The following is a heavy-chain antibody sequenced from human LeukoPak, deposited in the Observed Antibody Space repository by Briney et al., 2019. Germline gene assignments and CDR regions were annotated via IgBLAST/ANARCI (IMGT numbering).Heavy chain of an antibody. Sequence: ASVKVSXKASGYTFTGYYMHWVRQAPGQGLEWMGIINPSGGSTSYAQKFQGRVTMTRDTSTSIVYMELSSLRSEDTAVYYCATVSDSSGFSFDYWGQGTLVTVSS. D-gene: IGHD3-22*01. CDR2: INPSGGST. J-gene: IGHJ4*02. CDR3: ATVSDSSGFSFDY. V-gene: IGHV1-46*01. CDR1: GYTFTGYY.